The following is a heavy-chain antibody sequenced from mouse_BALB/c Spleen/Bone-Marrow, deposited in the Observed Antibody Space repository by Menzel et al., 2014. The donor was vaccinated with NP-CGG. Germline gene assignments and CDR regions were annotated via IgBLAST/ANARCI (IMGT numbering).Heavy chain of an antibody. J-gene: IGHJ3*01. D-gene: IGHD2-1*01. CDR3: ARGGNFAWFAY. Sequence: EVQRVESGGGLVQPGGSRKLSCAASGFTFSSFGMHWVRQAPEKGLEWVAYISSGSSTIYYADTVKGRFTISRDNLKNTLFLQMTSLRSEDTAMYYCARGGNFAWFAYWGQGTLVTVSA. CDR2: ISSGSSTI. V-gene: IGHV5-17*02. CDR1: GFTFSSFG.